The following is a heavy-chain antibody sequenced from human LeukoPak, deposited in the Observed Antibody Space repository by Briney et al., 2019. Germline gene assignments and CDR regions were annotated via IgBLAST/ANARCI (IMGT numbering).Heavy chain of an antibody. V-gene: IGHV5-51*01. CDR3: PRPLNGANVY. J-gene: IGHJ4*02. CDR1: GYSFTTYW. D-gene: IGHD4/OR15-4a*01. CDR2: IYPGDSDT. Sequence: GESLKISCKGSGYSFTTYWIGWVRQMPGKGLEWMGIIYPGDSDTRYSPSFQGQVTISADKSINTAYLQWSSLKPSDTAMYYCPRPLNGANVYWGQGTLVTVSS.